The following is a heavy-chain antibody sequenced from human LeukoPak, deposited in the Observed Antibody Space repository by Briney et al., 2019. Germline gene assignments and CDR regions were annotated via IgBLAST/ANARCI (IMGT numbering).Heavy chain of an antibody. CDR2: INPNSGGT. CDR1: GYSFTDYY. J-gene: IGHJ5*02. V-gene: IGHV1-2*02. D-gene: IGHD3-3*01. Sequence: GASVKVSCKASGYSFTDYYMHWVRQAPGQGLEWMGWINPNSGGTNYAPRFQGRVTMTRDTPISTAYMELSRLRSDDTAVYYCARDHDFWSGFYAPMNYFDPWGQGTLVSVSS. CDR3: ARDHDFWSGFYAPMNYFDP.